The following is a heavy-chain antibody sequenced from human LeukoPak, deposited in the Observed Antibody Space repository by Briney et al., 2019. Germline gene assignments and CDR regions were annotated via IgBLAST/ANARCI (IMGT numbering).Heavy chain of an antibody. J-gene: IGHJ6*02. CDR1: GYTFTSYG. Sequence: ASVKVSCKASGYTFTSYGFSWVRQAPGQGHEWMGWISAKDGNTKYAQKLQGRVTMTTDTSTSTVYKELRSLKSDDTAVYYCARDPGRSDCSGGNCYIYYYYYGMDVWGQGTTVTVS. CDR3: ARDPGRSDCSGGNCYIYYYYYGMDV. CDR2: ISAKDGNT. V-gene: IGHV1-18*01. D-gene: IGHD2-15*01.